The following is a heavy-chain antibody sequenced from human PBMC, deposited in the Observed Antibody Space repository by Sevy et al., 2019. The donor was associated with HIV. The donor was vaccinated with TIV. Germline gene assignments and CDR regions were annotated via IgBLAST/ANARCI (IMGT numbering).Heavy chain of an antibody. D-gene: IGHD6-6*01. J-gene: IGHJ4*02. CDR3: ARGKYSSSSPDY. CDR2: ISSSSSYI. CDR1: GFSFNSYS. Sequence: GGSLRLSCTASGFSFNSYSMNWVRQAPGKGLEWVSSISSSSSYIYYADSVKGRFTISRDNAKNSLYLQMNSLRAEDTAVYYCARGKYSSSSPDYWGQGTLVTVSS. V-gene: IGHV3-21*01.